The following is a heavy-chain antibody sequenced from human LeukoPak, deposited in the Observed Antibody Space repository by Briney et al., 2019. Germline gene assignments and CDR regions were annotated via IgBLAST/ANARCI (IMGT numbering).Heavy chain of an antibody. D-gene: IGHD3-22*01. CDR2: INHSGST. V-gene: IGHV4-34*01. CDR3: ARGATYFDYDSSGYYYRWFDP. J-gene: IGHJ5*02. CDR1: GGSFSGYY. Sequence: SETLSLTCAVYGGSFSGYYWSWIRQPPGKGLEWIGEINHSGSTNYNPSLKSRVTISVDTSKNQFSLKLSSVTAADTAVYYCARGATYFDYDSSGYYYRWFDPRGQGTLVTVSS.